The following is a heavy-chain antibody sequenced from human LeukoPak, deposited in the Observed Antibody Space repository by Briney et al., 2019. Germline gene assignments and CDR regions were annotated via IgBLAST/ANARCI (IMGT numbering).Heavy chain of an antibody. J-gene: IGHJ3*02. CDR2: ISGSGGST. CDR3: AKFPGFYGDYPKDAFDI. V-gene: IGHV3-23*01. Sequence: GGSLRLSCAASGFTFSSYAMSWVRQAPGKGLEWVSAISGSGGSTYYADSVKGRFTIFRDNSKNTLYLQMNSLRAEDTAVYYCAKFPGFYGDYPKDAFDIWGQGTMVTVSS. CDR1: GFTFSSYA. D-gene: IGHD4-17*01.